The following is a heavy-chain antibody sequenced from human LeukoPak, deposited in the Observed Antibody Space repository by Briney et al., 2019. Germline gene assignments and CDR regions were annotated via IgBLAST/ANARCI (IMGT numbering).Heavy chain of an antibody. CDR2: ISWDSGTI. CDR3: AKGGCSSTRCYVNY. D-gene: IGHD2-2*01. Sequence: GGSLRLSCAASGFSFEDYGIHCVRHVPGKGLEWVSSISWDSGTIDYADFVKGRFTISRVNAKNSLYLQMNSLRVEDTALYFCAKGGCSSTRCYVNYWGQGTLVTVSS. CDR1: GFSFEDYG. V-gene: IGHV3-9*01. J-gene: IGHJ4*02.